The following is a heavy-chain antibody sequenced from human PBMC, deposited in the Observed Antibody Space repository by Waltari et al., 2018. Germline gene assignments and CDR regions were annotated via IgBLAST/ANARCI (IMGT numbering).Heavy chain of an antibody. CDR2: ISGSDGRT. J-gene: IGHJ2*01. CDR3: AKDLGGFSGSHWYFDL. CDR1: GFTFRSYA. D-gene: IGHD5-12*01. V-gene: IGHV3-23*04. Sequence: EVQLVESGGGLVQPGGSLRLSCAASGFTFRSYAMSWVRQAPGRGLEWVSSISGSDGRTNYADSAKGRLTISRDNVKNTLFLQMNSLRADDAAVYYCAKDLGGFSGSHWYFDLWGRGTLVTVSS.